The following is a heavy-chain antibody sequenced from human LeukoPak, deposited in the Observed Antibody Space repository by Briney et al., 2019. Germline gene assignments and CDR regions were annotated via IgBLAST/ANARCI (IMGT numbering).Heavy chain of an antibody. CDR1: GFTFSSYA. CDR3: AKENYGNQFFDY. V-gene: IGHV3-30*04. J-gene: IGHJ4*02. D-gene: IGHD4-17*01. Sequence: SGGSLRLSCAASGFTFSSYAMHWVRQAPGKGLEWVAVISYDGSNKYYADSVKGRFTISRDNSKNTLYLQMNSLRAEDTAVYYCAKENYGNQFFDYWGQGTLVTVSS. CDR2: ISYDGSNK.